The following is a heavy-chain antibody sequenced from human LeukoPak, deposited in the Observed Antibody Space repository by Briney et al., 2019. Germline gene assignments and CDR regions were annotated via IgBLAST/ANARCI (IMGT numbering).Heavy chain of an antibody. D-gene: IGHD5-18*01. CDR2: IYIGGST. J-gene: IGHJ4*02. V-gene: IGHV3-66*01. CDR3: ARTLNTAMVPGHFDY. Sequence: SGGSLRLSCAASGFTVSTNYMSWVRQAPGKGLEWVSLIYIGGSTYYAGSVEGRFTISRDNSKNTLYLQMNSLRAEDMAVYYCARTLNTAMVPGHFDYWGQGTLVTVSS. CDR1: GFTVSTNY.